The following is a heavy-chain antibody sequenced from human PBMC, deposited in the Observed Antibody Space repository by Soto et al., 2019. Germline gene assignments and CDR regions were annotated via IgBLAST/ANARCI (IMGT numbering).Heavy chain of an antibody. Sequence: EVQLLESGGGLVQPGGSLRLSCAASGFTFSSYAMSWVRQAPGKGLEWVSAISGSGGSTYYADSVKGRFTISRDNSKNTLYLQMNSLRAEDTAVYYCAKDLAVRGVIIRGSWFDPWGQGTLVTVSS. CDR1: GFTFSSYA. J-gene: IGHJ5*02. CDR3: AKDLAVRGVIIRGSWFDP. CDR2: ISGSGGST. V-gene: IGHV3-23*01. D-gene: IGHD3-10*01.